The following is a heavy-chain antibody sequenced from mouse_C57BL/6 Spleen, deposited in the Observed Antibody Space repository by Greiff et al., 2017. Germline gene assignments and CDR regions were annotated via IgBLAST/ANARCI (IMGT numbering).Heavy chain of an antibody. V-gene: IGHV14-3*01. CDR1: GFNIKNTY. J-gene: IGHJ2*01. Sequence: VHVKQSVAELVRPGASVKLSCTASGFNIKNTYMHWVKQRPEQGLEWIGRIDPANGNTKYAPKFQGKATITADTSSNTAYLQLSSLTSEDTAIYYCARGFYGSSESLDYWGQGTTLTVSS. CDR2: IDPANGNT. D-gene: IGHD1-1*01. CDR3: ARGFYGSSESLDY.